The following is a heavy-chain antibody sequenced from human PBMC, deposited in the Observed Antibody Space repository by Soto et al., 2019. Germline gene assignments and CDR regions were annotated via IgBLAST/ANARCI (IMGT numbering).Heavy chain of an antibody. CDR1: GGTFSSYA. J-gene: IGHJ6*02. CDR2: IIPIFGTA. Sequence: ASVKVSCKASGGTFSSYAISWVRQAPGQGLEWMGGIIPIFGTANYAQKFQGRVTITADESTSTAYMELSSLRSEDTAVYYCARIFNYDFWSGIHAYYGMDVWGQGTTVTVSS. V-gene: IGHV1-69*13. D-gene: IGHD3-3*01. CDR3: ARIFNYDFWSGIHAYYGMDV.